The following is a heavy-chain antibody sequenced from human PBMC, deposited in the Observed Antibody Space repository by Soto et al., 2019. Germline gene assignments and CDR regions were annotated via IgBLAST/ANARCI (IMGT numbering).Heavy chain of an antibody. CDR3: AKDQAIRPSSGLFDY. Sequence: GGSLRLSCAASGFTLSDYWMHWVRQVPGKGLEWVSRISGSGRSTYYADSVKGRFTISRDNSKNTLYLQMNSLRAEDTAVYYCAKDQAIRPSSGLFDYWGQGTLVTVSS. CDR2: ISGSGRST. CDR1: GFTLSDYW. J-gene: IGHJ4*02. V-gene: IGHV3-23*01.